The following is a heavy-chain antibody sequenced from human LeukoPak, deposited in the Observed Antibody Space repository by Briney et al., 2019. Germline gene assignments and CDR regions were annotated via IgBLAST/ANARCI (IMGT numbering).Heavy chain of an antibody. D-gene: IGHD4-11*01. CDR2: IYHSGST. Sequence: PSETLSLTCAVSGGSISSSNWWSWVRQPPGKGLEWIGEIYHSGSTNYNPSLKSRVTISVDKSKNQFSLHLSSVTAADTAVYYCARVSIGVTVTTWFPFDPWGQGTLVTVSS. CDR3: ARVSIGVTVTTWFPFDP. J-gene: IGHJ5*02. CDR1: GGSISSSNW. V-gene: IGHV4-4*02.